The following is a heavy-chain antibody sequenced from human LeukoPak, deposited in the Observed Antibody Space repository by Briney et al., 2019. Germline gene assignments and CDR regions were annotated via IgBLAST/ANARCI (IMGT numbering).Heavy chain of an antibody. CDR3: ERERSSSSDY. CDR1: GYSINSGYC. J-gene: IGHJ4*02. V-gene: IGHV4-38-2*02. D-gene: IGHD6-6*01. CDR2: IYHSGST. Sequence: PSETLSLTCAVSGYSINSGYCWGWIRQPPGKGLEWIGSIYHSGSTYYNPSLKSRVTISVDTSKNQFSLKLSSVTATDAAIYYCERERSSSSDYWGQGTLVTVSS.